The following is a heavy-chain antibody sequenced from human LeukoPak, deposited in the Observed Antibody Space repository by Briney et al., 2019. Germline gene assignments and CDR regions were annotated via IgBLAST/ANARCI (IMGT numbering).Heavy chain of an antibody. CDR2: INPNSGGT. Sequence: ASVKVSCKASGYTFTGYYMHWVRQAPGQGLEWMGWINPNSGGTNYAQKFQGRVTMTRDTSISTAYMELSRLRSDDTAVYYCAREAAFYDSSGYSRPFDYWGQGTLVTVSS. D-gene: IGHD3-22*01. J-gene: IGHJ4*02. V-gene: IGHV1-2*02. CDR3: AREAAFYDSSGYSRPFDY. CDR1: GYTFTGYY.